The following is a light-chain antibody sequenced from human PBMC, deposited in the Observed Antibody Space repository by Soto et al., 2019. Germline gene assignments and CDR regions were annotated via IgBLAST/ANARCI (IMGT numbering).Light chain of an antibody. J-gene: IGKJ4*02. CDR2: AAS. Sequence: DIEMTQSPSSVSASVGDTVTITCRASRDVRDWLAWYQQRPGTAPKVLIYAASTLQSGVPSRFSGRGSGTLFTLTISSLQPEDFATYYCQQANSFPLTFGGGTKVEIK. V-gene: IGKV1-12*01. CDR1: RDVRDW. CDR3: QQANSFPLT.